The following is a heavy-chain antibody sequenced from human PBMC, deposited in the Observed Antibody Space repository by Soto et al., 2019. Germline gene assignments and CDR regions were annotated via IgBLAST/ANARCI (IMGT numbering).Heavy chain of an antibody. D-gene: IGHD6-13*01. CDR1: GYTFTGYY. CDR2: INPNSGGT. J-gene: IGHJ5*02. CDR3: ARGRGSSSWYRNWFDP. V-gene: IGHV1-2*04. Sequence: ASVKVSCKASGYTFTGYYMHWVRQAPGQGLEWMGWINPNSGGTNYAQKFQGWVTMTRDTSISTAYMELSRLRSDDTAVYYCARGRGSSSWYRNWFDPWGQGTLVTVSS.